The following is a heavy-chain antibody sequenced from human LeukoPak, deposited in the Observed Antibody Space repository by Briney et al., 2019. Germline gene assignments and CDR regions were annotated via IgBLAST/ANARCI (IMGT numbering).Heavy chain of an antibody. CDR1: GISFNNYW. Sequence: QPGGSLRLPCAASGISFNNYWMHWVRQAPGKGLVWVSRVNSDGSSTVYADSVKGRFTISRDNARTTVYLQMSSLRLDDTATYYCATGLGHYYDYWGQGSLVTVSS. CDR3: ATGLGHYYDY. V-gene: IGHV3-74*01. D-gene: IGHD3-22*01. CDR2: VNSDGSST. J-gene: IGHJ4*02.